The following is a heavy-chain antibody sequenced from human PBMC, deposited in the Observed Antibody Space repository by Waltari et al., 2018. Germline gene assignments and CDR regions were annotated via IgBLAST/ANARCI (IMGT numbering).Heavy chain of an antibody. Sequence: EVQLVESGGGLVQPGGSLRLSCAASGFTFNTYWMKWIRQAPGKGLEWVANINPDGSQKFYVDSGKGRFTVSRDNAQNSLCLQMNNLRAEDTAVYYCTTLARGESGDYWGQGTLVTVSS. D-gene: IGHD3-10*01. CDR3: TTLARGESGDY. V-gene: IGHV3-7*01. J-gene: IGHJ4*02. CDR2: INPDGSQK. CDR1: GFTFNTYW.